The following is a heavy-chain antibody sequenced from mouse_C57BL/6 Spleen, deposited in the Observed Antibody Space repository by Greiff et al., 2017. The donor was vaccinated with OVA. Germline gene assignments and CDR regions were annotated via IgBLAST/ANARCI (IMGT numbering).Heavy chain of an antibody. V-gene: IGHV12-3*01. D-gene: IGHD2-12*01. CDR1: GFPITSGYY. CDR3: AGASLRQLYAMDY. Sequence: LQESGPGLVKPSQSLFLTCSITGFPITSGYYWIWIRQSPGKPLEWMGYITHSGETFYNPSLQSPISITRETSKNQFFLQLNSVTTEDTAMYYCAGASLRQLYAMDYWGQGTSVTVSS. CDR2: ITHSGET. J-gene: IGHJ4*01.